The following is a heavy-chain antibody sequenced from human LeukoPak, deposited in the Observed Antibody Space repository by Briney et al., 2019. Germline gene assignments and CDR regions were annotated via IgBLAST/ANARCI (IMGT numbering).Heavy chain of an antibody. J-gene: IGHJ4*02. CDR1: GGSIISSTYY. V-gene: IGHV4-39*01. CDR3: ARQRSDESSGYPFDY. D-gene: IGHD3-22*01. Sequence: SETLSLTCTVSGGSIISSTYYWGWLRQPPGKGLEGTVSIYYTGSTYYNPSLKSRVTISVDTSKNQFSLKLSSVTAADTAVYYCARQRSDESSGYPFDYWGQGTLVTVSP. CDR2: IYYTGST.